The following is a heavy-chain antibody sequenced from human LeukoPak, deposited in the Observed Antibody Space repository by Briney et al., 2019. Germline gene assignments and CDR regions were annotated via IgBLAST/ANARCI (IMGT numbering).Heavy chain of an antibody. D-gene: IGHD6-13*01. J-gene: IGHJ3*02. CDR2: ISSSGSTI. CDR1: GFTLSSYE. Sequence: PGGSLRLSCAASGFTLSSYEMNWVRQAPGKGLEWVSYISSSGSTIYYADSVKGRFTISRDNAKNSLYLQMNSLRAEDTAVYYCARVSSSWYRGAFDIWGQGTMVTVSS. V-gene: IGHV3-48*03. CDR3: ARVSSSWYRGAFDI.